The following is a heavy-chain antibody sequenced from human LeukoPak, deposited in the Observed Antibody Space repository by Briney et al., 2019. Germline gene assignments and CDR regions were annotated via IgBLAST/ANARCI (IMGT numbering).Heavy chain of an antibody. CDR3: ARGATRLLYGSGSYYRKAKVHFDY. CDR1: GGSLSGYY. J-gene: IGHJ4*02. V-gene: IGHV4-34*01. D-gene: IGHD3-10*01. Sequence: PSETLSLTCAVYGGSLSGYYWSWIRQPPGKGLEWIGEINHSGSTNYNPSLKGRVTISVDTSKNQFSLKLSSVTAADTAVYYCARGATRLLYGSGSYYRKAKVHFDYWGQGTLVTVSS. CDR2: INHSGST.